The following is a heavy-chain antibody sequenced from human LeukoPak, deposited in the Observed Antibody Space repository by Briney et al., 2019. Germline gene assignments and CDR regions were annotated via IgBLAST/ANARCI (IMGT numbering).Heavy chain of an antibody. CDR2: ISSSGSTI. V-gene: IGHV3-48*04. D-gene: IGHD3-10*01. Sequence: PGGSLRLSCAASGFTFSSYGMHWVRQAPGKGLEWVSYISSSGSTIYYADSVKGRFTISRDNAKNSLYLQMSSLRAEDTAVYYCAREYGGTMVRGFDYWGQGILVTVSS. CDR1: GFTFSSYG. J-gene: IGHJ4*02. CDR3: AREYGGTMVRGFDY.